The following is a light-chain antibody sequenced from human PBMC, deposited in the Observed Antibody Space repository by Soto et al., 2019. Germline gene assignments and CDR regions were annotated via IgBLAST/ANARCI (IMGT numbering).Light chain of an antibody. V-gene: IGKV3-15*01. CDR3: QQCRKWPLT. J-gene: IGKJ4*01. CDR2: DAS. CDR1: HNVYNN. Sequence: EIVMTQSPATLSVSPGEGATLACKASHNVYNNLAWYQQRPGQPPRLLIYDASTRATGISARFSGSGYGTEFPLTLSRLQSEDFAVYFWQQCRKWPLTFGGGTKVEIK.